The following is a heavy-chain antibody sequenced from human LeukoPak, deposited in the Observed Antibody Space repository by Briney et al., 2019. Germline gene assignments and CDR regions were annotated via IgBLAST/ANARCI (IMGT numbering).Heavy chain of an antibody. Sequence: PSETLSLTCAVYGGSFSGDYWRRIRQPPGKGLEWIGEINHSGSTNYNPSLKSRVTISVDTSKNQFSLKLSSVTAADTAVYYCARVTGYMIEDYFDYWGQGTLVTVSS. CDR2: INHSGST. D-gene: IGHD3-22*01. CDR3: ARVTGYMIEDYFDY. CDR1: GGSFSGDY. V-gene: IGHV4-34*01. J-gene: IGHJ4*02.